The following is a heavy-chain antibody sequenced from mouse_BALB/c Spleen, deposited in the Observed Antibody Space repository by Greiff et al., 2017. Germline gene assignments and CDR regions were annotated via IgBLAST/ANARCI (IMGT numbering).Heavy chain of an antibody. CDR2: ILPGSGST. D-gene: IGHD2-1*01. CDR3: ARLYYGNGGYYFDY. Sequence: QVQLKESGAELMKPGASVKISCKATGYTFSSYWIEWVKQRPGHGLEWIGEILPGSGSTNYNEKFKGKATFTADTSSNTAYMQLSSLTSEDSAVYYCARLYYGNGGYYFDYWGQGTTLTVSS. CDR1: GYTFSSYW. V-gene: IGHV1-9*01. J-gene: IGHJ2*01.